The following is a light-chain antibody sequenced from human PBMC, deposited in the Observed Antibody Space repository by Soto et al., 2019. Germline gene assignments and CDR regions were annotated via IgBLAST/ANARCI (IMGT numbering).Light chain of an antibody. CDR1: SSDIGGYNY. CDR3: SSYTTSSTRV. V-gene: IGLV2-14*01. Sequence: QSALTQPASVSGSPGQSITISCTGTSSDIGGYNYVSWYQHHPGKAPKLMLYEVSNRPSGVSNRFSGSKSGNTASLTISGLQAEDEADYYCSSYTTSSTRVFGTGTKGTVL. CDR2: EVS. J-gene: IGLJ1*01.